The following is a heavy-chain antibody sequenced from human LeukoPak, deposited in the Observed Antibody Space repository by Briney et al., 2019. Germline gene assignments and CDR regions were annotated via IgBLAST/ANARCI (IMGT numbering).Heavy chain of an antibody. J-gene: IGHJ4*02. CDR1: GFSFERYD. CDR3: ARVGRWGSYYYFDY. D-gene: IGHD2-21*01. CDR2: IGNGGDT. V-gene: IGHV3-13*01. Sequence: GGSLRLSCAASGFSFERYDILWVRQATGKSLEWVAAIGNGGDTYYPGSVKGRFTVSRENAKNSAYLQMSSLRAGDTAVYFCARVGRWGSYYYFDYWGQGARVTVSS.